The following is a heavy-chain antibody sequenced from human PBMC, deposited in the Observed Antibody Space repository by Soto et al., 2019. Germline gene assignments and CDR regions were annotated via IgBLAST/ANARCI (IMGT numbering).Heavy chain of an antibody. D-gene: IGHD2-15*01. CDR2: ISPVSDYT. V-gene: IGHV3-11*06. CDR3: ARERGYCAGGSCYSSSNRFDP. CDR1: GFTFTDYY. J-gene: IGHJ5*02. Sequence: QVQLVESGGGLVKPGGSLRLSCAASGFTFTDYYMTWIRQAPGKGLEWVSYISPVSDYTNYADSVKGRFTISRDNAKSSLYLQMNSLRAEDTAVYYCARERGYCAGGSCYSSSNRFDPWGLGTLVTVSS.